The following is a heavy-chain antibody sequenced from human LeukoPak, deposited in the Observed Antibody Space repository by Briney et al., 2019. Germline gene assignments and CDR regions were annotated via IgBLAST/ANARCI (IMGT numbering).Heavy chain of an antibody. CDR2: ISYSGST. V-gene: IGHV4-59*08. CDR1: GGSISGYN. D-gene: IGHD3-16*02. J-gene: IGHJ3*02. CDR3: ARRDYRGILPYAFDI. Sequence: SETLSLTCAVSGGSISGYNWGWIRQPPGKGLEWIGYISYSGSTNYNPSLKSRVTMSVHTSKNQFSLRLSSVTAADTAVYYCARRDYRGILPYAFDIWGQGTLVTVSS.